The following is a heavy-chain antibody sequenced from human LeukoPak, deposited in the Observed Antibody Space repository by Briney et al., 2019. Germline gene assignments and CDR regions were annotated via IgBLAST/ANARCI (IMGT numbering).Heavy chain of an antibody. J-gene: IGHJ4*02. Sequence: GGSLRLSCAASGFTFSSYSMNWVRQAPGKGLEWVSCISTGSSYIYYADSVKGRFTISRDNAKNSLYLQMNSLRAEDTALYYCARHTSFDFWGQGTLVTVSS. CDR3: ARHTSFDF. CDR2: ISTGSSYI. CDR1: GFTFSSYS. V-gene: IGHV3-21*01. D-gene: IGHD2/OR15-2a*01.